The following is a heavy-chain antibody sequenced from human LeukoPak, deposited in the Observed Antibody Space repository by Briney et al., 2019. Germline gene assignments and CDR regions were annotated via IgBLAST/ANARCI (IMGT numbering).Heavy chain of an antibody. CDR1: GFTFSSYS. Sequence: TPGGSLRLSCAASGFTFSSYSMNWVRQAPGKGLEWVSSISSSSSYIYYADSVKGRFTISRDNAKNSLYLQMNSLRAEDTAVYYCARGHYDILTGPLPFDYWGQGTLVTVSS. D-gene: IGHD3-9*01. CDR3: ARGHYDILTGPLPFDY. CDR2: ISSSSSYI. J-gene: IGHJ4*02. V-gene: IGHV3-21*01.